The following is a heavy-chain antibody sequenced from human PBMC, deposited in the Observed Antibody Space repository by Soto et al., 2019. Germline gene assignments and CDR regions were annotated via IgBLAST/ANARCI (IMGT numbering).Heavy chain of an antibody. CDR1: GGTFSSYA. Sequence: GASVKVSCKASGGTFSSYAISWVRQAPGQGLEWMGGIIPIFGTANYAQKFQGRVTITADESTSTAYMELSSLRSEDTAVYYCARDTAMVRGYYYYGMDVWGQGTTVTVSS. J-gene: IGHJ6*02. CDR3: ARDTAMVRGYYYYGMDV. D-gene: IGHD5-18*01. CDR2: IIPIFGTA. V-gene: IGHV1-69*13.